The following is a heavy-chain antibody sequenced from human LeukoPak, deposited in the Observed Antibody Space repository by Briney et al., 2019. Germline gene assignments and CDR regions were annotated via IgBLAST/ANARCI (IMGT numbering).Heavy chain of an antibody. J-gene: IGHJ4*02. V-gene: IGHV4-59*01. CDR3: ARALGGAALPHFDY. Sequence: PSETLSLTCTVSGGSISSYYWSWIRQPPGKGLEWIGYIYYSGSTNYNPSLKSRVTISVDTSKNQFSLKLSSLTAADTAVYYCARALGGAALPHFDYWGQGTLVTVSS. CDR2: IYYSGST. CDR1: GGSISSYY. D-gene: IGHD1-26*01.